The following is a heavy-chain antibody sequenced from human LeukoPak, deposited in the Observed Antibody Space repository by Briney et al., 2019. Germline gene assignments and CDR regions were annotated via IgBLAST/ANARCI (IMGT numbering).Heavy chain of an antibody. CDR1: GGSVSSGSYY. V-gene: IGHV4-61*01. D-gene: IGHD5-18*01. CDR2: IYYSGST. CDR3: ARGYSYVYSEDY. J-gene: IGHJ4*02. Sequence: PSETLSLTCTVSGGSVSSGSYYWSWIRQPPGKGLEWIGYIYYSGSTNYNPSLKSRVTISVDTSKNQFSLKLSSVTAADTAVYYCARGYSYVYSEDYWGQGTLVTVSS.